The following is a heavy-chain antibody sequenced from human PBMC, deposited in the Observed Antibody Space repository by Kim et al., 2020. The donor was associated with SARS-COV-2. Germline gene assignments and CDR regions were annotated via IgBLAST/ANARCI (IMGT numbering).Heavy chain of an antibody. CDR3: ARIPYYYDSSGYFYYYYYGMDV. Sequence: SGPTLVNPTQTLTLTCTFSGFSLSTSGMCVSWIRQPPGKALEWLALIDWDDDKYYSTSLKTRLTISKDTSKNQVVLTMTNMDPVDTATYYCARIPYYYDSSGYFYYYYYGMDVWGQGTTVTVSS. CDR2: IDWDDDK. V-gene: IGHV2-70*01. CDR1: GFSLSTSGMC. J-gene: IGHJ6*02. D-gene: IGHD3-22*01.